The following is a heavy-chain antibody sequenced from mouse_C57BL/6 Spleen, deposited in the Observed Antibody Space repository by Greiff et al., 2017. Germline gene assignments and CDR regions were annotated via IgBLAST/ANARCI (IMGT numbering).Heavy chain of an antibody. V-gene: IGHV1-47*01. CDR2: FHPYNDDT. CDR3: ARDGNYGNYFDY. D-gene: IGHD2-1*01. CDR1: GYTFTTYP. Sequence: VKLVESGAELVKPGASVKMSCKASGYTFTTYPIEWMKQNHGKSLEWIGNFHPYNDDTKYNEKFKGKATLTVEKSSSTVYLELSRLTSDDSAVYYCARDGNYGNYFDYWGQGTTLTVSS. J-gene: IGHJ2*01.